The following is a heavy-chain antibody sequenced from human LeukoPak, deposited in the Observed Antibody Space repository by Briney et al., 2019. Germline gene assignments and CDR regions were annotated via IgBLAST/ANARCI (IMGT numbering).Heavy chain of an antibody. CDR1: GASINDHY. Sequence: PSETLSLTCTASGASINDHYRSWIRQPPGKGLEWIGYKYYAGSTSTNPSLESRVTISVDTSKNQFSLNLYSVTAADTAVYYCARHRFAWYDFDVWGQGTRVTVS. D-gene: IGHD3-9*01. CDR2: KYYAGST. V-gene: IGHV4-59*08. J-gene: IGHJ3*01. CDR3: ARHRFAWYDFDV.